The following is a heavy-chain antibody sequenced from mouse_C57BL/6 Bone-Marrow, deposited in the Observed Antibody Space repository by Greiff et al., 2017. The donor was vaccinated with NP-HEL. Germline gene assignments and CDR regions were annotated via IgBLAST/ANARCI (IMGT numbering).Heavy chain of an antibody. CDR2: IYPGSGST. V-gene: IGHV1-55*01. Sequence: VQLQQPGAELVKPGASVKMSCKASGYTFTSYWITWVKQRPGQGLEWIGDIYPGSGSTNYNEKFKSKAKLTVDTSSSTAYMQLSSLTSEDSAVYYCSRFHSYYGPMDYWGQGTSVTVSS. D-gene: IGHD1-1*01. J-gene: IGHJ4*01. CDR1: GYTFTSYW. CDR3: SRFHSYYGPMDY.